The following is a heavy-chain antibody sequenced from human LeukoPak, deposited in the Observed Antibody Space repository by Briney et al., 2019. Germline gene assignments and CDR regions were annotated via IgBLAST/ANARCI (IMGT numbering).Heavy chain of an antibody. CDR1: GGSFSGYY. CDR2: INHSGST. J-gene: IGHJ5*02. V-gene: IGHV4-34*01. D-gene: IGHD6-13*01. Sequence: PSETLSLTCAVYGGSFSGYYWSWIRQPPGKGLEWIGEINHSGSTNYNPSLKSRVTISVDTSKNQFSLKLSSVTAADTAVYYCARGRSWVRWFDPWDQGTLVTVSS. CDR3: ARGRSWVRWFDP.